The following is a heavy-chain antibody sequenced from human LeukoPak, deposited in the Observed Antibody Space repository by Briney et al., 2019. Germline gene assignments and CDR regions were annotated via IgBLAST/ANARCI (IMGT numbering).Heavy chain of an antibody. CDR1: GFTLSSYA. J-gene: IGHJ4*02. CDR3: AKMGGYYDSSGHTPVDY. D-gene: IGHD3-22*01. Sequence: GGSLRLSCAASGFTLSSYAMSWVRQAPGKGLEWVSANSGSGGSTDYADSVKGRFTISRDNSKNTLYLQMNSLRAEDTAVYYCAKMGGYYDSSGHTPVDYWGQGTLVTVSS. CDR2: NSGSGGST. V-gene: IGHV3-23*01.